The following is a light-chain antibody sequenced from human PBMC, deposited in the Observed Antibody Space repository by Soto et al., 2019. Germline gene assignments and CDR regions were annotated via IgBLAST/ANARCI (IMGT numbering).Light chain of an antibody. CDR1: QTISSW. Sequence: DIQMTQSPSTLSGSVGDRVTITCRASQTISSWLAWYQQKPGKAPKLLIYKASTLKSAVPSRFSGSGSGTEFTLPISSLPPDDSATYYCQHYNSYSEALGQGTTVDI. J-gene: IGKJ1*01. CDR3: QHYNSYSEA. V-gene: IGKV1-5*03. CDR2: KAS.